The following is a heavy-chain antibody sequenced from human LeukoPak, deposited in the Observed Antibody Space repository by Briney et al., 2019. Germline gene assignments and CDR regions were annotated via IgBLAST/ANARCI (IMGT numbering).Heavy chain of an antibody. CDR2: ISGSGGST. D-gene: IGHD6-13*01. CDR1: GFTFSSYA. J-gene: IGHJ5*02. CDR3: AKESSSSWYVGWFDP. V-gene: IGHV3-23*01. Sequence: GGSLRLSCAASGFTFSSYAMSWVRQAPGKGLEWVSAISGSGGSTYYADSVKGRFTISRDNSKNTLYLQMNSLRAEDTSVYYCAKESSSSWYVGWFDPWGQGTLVTVSS.